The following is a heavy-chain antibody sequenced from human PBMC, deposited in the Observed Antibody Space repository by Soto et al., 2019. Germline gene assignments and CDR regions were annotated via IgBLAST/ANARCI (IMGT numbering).Heavy chain of an antibody. D-gene: IGHD3-9*01. CDR2: ISAYNGNT. V-gene: IGHV1-18*01. CDR1: GYTLTSYG. CDR3: ARDGDYDILTGYSFFDD. Sequence: ASVKVSCKASGYTLTSYGISWVRQAPGQGLEWMGWISAYNGNTNYAQKLQGRVTMTTDTSTSTAYMELRSLRSDDTAVYYCARDGDYDILTGYSFFDDWGQGTLVTVSS. J-gene: IGHJ4*02.